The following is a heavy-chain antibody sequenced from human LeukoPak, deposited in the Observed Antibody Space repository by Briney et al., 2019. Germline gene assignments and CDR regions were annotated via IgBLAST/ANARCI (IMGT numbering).Heavy chain of an antibody. Sequence: ASVKVSCKASGYTFTDYHMHWVRQAPGQGLEWMGWINPNSGGTNYAQRFHGRVTMTRDTSISTAFMVLSWLRSDDTAVYYCARDLSSSWSLPGDYFDYWGQGTLVTVSS. V-gene: IGHV1-2*02. J-gene: IGHJ4*02. CDR3: ARDLSSSWSLPGDYFDY. CDR2: INPNSGGT. CDR1: GYTFTDYH. D-gene: IGHD6-13*01.